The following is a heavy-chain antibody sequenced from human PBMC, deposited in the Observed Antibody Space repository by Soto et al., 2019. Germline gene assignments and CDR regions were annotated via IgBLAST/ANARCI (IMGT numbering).Heavy chain of an antibody. CDR2: IIPIFGTA. J-gene: IGHJ6*02. CDR3: ASNVDTAMVGDDHGMDV. CDR1: GGTFSSYA. Sequence: SVKVSCKASGGTFSSYAISWVRQAPGQGLEWMGGIIPIFGTANYAQKLQGRVTMTTDTSTSTAYMELRSLRSDDTAVYYCASNVDTAMVGDDHGMDVWGQGTTVTVSS. D-gene: IGHD5-18*01. V-gene: IGHV1-69*05.